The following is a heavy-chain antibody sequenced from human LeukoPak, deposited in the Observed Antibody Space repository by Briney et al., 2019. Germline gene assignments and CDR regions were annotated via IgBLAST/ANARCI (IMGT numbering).Heavy chain of an antibody. CDR3: AKDDHGGSGWRDYFDQ. D-gene: IGHD6-19*01. Sequence: GGSLRLSCAASGFTFSSCDMSWVRQAPGRGLEWVSAIGGGGTPYYADSVKGRFTISRDNSKNTLYLQMNSLRAEDTAVYYCAKDDHGGSGWRDYFDQWGQGTLDTVSS. J-gene: IGHJ4*02. CDR2: IGGGGTP. V-gene: IGHV3-23*01. CDR1: GFTFSSCD.